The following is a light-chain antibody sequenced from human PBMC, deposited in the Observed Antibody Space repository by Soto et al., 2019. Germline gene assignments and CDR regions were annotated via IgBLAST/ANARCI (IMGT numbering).Light chain of an antibody. J-gene: IGKJ3*01. CDR2: YAS. CDR1: ESVHRN. V-gene: IGKV3-15*01. Sequence: EVVMTQSPATLSVSPGERDTVSCRASESVHRNLAWYQQKPGQGPSLLIYYASTRATGVPDRFTGSGSGTELTLTISSLQSDDFGVYHCQHYSNWPPTFGPGTKVEIK. CDR3: QHYSNWPPT.